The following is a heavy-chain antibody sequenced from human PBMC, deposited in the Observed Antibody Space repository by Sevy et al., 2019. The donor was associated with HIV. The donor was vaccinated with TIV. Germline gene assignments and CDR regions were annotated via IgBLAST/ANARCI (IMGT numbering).Heavy chain of an antibody. D-gene: IGHD7-27*01. Sequence: GASVKVSCKVSGYTVTELSMHWVRQAPGKGLEWMGGFDSDDGETIYAQKFQGRVTMTEDTSTDTAYMELSSLRSEDTAVYYCARYLGIYFDCWGQGTMVTVSS. J-gene: IGHJ4*02. V-gene: IGHV1-24*01. CDR3: ARYLGIYFDC. CDR2: FDSDDGET. CDR1: GYTVTELS.